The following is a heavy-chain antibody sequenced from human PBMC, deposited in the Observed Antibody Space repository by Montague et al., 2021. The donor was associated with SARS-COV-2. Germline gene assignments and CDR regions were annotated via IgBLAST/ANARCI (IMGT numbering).Heavy chain of an antibody. D-gene: IGHD3-16*01. CDR2: IIGSGRNT. V-gene: IGHV3-23*01. Sequence: SLRLSCAASGFTFTIYAMNWVRQAPGKGLEWVATIIGSGRNTYYGDSVKGRFTISRDNSKNMLFLQMNSLRAEDTAIYYCAKRGEFDFWGRGTLVAVSS. CDR3: AKRGEFDF. J-gene: IGHJ4*02. CDR1: GFTFTIYA.